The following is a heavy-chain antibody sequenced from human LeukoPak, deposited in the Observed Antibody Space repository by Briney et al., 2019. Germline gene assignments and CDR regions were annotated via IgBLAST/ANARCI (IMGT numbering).Heavy chain of an antibody. CDR1: GFTFSNYW. CDR3: ARETSGSFPY. V-gene: IGHV3-74*01. D-gene: IGHD2-15*01. J-gene: IGHJ4*02. CDR2: INGDGSSP. Sequence: GGSLRLSCTASGFTFSNYWMQRVRQVPGKGLVWVSRINGDGSSPSYADSVKGRFTISRDNSKNTLYLQMNNLSAEDTAVYYCARETSGSFPYWGQGTLVTVSS.